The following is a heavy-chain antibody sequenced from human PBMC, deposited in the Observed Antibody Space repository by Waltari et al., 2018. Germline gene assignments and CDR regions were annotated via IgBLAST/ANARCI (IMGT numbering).Heavy chain of an antibody. J-gene: IGHJ3*02. CDR2: IRPVSGIA. CDR3: ARDKGNRKAPDAFDI. Sequence: QVHLVQSGAEVKRPGASVKVSCKASGYTFDSYGINWVRQAPGQGLEWRGRIRPVSGIANYEQNFQGSVTITADKSTSTAYMELSSLRSEDTAVYYCARDKGNRKAPDAFDIWGQGTMVTVSS. V-gene: IGHV1-69*04. CDR1: GYTFDSYG. D-gene: IGHD3-16*02.